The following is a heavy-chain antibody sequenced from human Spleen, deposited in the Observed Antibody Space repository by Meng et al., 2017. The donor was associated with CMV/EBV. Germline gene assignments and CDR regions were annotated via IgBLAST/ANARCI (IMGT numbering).Heavy chain of an antibody. V-gene: IGHV1-2*02. CDR2: INPQTGGT. D-gene: IGHD3-10*01. CDR1: TFIDYY. J-gene: IGHJ4*02. Sequence: TFIDYYIHWVRQAPGQGLEWMGWINPQTGGTEYAPKFQGRVTMTRDASISTAYMELSRLRSDDTAVYYCARIDYNASGSYYESRFDYWGQGALVTVSS. CDR3: ARIDYNASGSYYESRFDY.